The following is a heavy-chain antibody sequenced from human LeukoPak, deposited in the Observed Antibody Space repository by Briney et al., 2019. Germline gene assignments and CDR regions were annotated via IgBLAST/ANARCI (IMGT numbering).Heavy chain of an antibody. V-gene: IGHV3-30*18. D-gene: IGHD1-26*01. CDR3: AKESGSYLDY. Sequence: GGSLRLSCAASGFTFSSYGMHWVRQAPGEGLEWVAVISNDGSNKYYADSVKGRFTISRDNSKNTLYLQMNSLRAEDTAVYYCAKESGSYLDYWGQGTLVTVSS. CDR2: ISNDGSNK. J-gene: IGHJ4*02. CDR1: GFTFSSYG.